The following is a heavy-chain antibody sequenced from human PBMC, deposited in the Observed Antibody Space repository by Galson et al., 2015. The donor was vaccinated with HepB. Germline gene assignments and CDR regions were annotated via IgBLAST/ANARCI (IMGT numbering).Heavy chain of an antibody. CDR3: ARPLVLNGRFSPGVGPFHI. Sequence: ETLSLTCAVSGVSISSSLYYWGWIRQSPKKGLEWIGSIYYGGRTYFSPSLQSRVAMSVDTSKNQLSLTLSSVTAADTAVYSCARPLVLNGRFSPGVGPFHIWGPGTMVTVSA. J-gene: IGHJ3*02. CDR1: GVSISSSLYY. D-gene: IGHD2-8*01. CDR2: IYYGGRT. V-gene: IGHV4-39*01.